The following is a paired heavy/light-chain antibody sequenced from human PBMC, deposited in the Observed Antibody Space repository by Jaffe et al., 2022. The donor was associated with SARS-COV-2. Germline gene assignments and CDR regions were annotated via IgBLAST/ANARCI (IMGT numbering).Heavy chain of an antibody. CDR3: ATTLIPYSGSLHDAFDI. V-gene: IGHV1-24*01. J-gene: IGHJ3*02. D-gene: IGHD1-26*01. CDR2: SDPEDGET. Sequence: QVQLVQSGAEVKKPGASVKVSCKVSGYTLSEISMHWVRQAPGKRLEWMGGSDPEDGETIYAQKFQGRVTMTEDTSTDTAYMELSSLRSEDTAVYYCATTLIPYSGSLHDAFDIWGQGTMVTVSS. CDR1: GYTLSEIS.
Light chain of an antibody. CDR1: QSVSSSY. Sequence: EIVLTQSPGTLSLSPGERATLSCRASQSVSSSYLAWYQQKPGQAPRLLIYGTSTRATGIPDRFSGSGSGTDFTLTISRLEPEDFAVYYCQQHGSSLPSFGQGTKLEIK. CDR3: QQHGSSLPS. J-gene: IGKJ2*01. CDR2: GTS. V-gene: IGKV3-20*01.